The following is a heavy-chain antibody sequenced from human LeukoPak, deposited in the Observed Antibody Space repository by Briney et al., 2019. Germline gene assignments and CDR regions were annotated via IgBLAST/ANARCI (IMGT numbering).Heavy chain of an antibody. D-gene: IGHD3-22*01. CDR1: GFTFGDYA. Sequence: PGGSLRLSCTTSGFTFGDYAMSWLRQALGKGLEWVSFIRRKAHGGTTEYAASVKGRFSSSRDDSKSIAYLQMNSLKTEDTAVYFCTRVTYYYDNSGYFHFDSWGQGSLVTVSS. CDR3: TRVTYYYDNSGYFHFDS. V-gene: IGHV3-49*03. J-gene: IGHJ4*02. CDR2: IRRKAHGGTT.